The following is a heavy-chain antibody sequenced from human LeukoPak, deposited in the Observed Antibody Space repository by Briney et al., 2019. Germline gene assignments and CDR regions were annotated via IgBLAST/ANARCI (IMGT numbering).Heavy chain of an antibody. Sequence: GGSLRLSCAASGFTFSTYGMHWVRQAPGKGLEWVAVIYYDGSNKNYENSVKDRFTISRDNSKNTLYLQMNSLRAEDTAVYYCARDSIPSASGSYYFDNWGQGTLVTASS. CDR1: GFTFSTYG. J-gene: IGHJ4*02. CDR3: ARDSIPSASGSYYFDN. V-gene: IGHV3-33*08. D-gene: IGHD3-10*01. CDR2: IYYDGSNK.